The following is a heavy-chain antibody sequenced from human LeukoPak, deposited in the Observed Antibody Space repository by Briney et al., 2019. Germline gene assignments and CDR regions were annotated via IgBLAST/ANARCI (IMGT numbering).Heavy chain of an antibody. CDR1: GFTFSSYA. J-gene: IGHJ3*02. Sequence: GGSLRLSCAASGFTFSSYAMHWVRQAPGKGLEYVSAISSNGGSTYYANSVKGRFTISRDNSKNTLYLQMGSLRAEDMAVYYCARDLVGYCSSTSCWRDAFDIWGQGTMVTVSS. CDR2: ISSNGGST. V-gene: IGHV3-64*01. CDR3: ARDLVGYCSSTSCWRDAFDI. D-gene: IGHD2-2*03.